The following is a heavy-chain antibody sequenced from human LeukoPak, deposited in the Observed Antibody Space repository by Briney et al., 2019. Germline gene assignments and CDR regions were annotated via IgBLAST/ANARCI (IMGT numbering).Heavy chain of an antibody. CDR3: AAGAAQGAFGI. CDR1: GGSIRSYY. D-gene: IGHD1-26*01. CDR2: IYYSGST. Sequence: SETLSLTCTVSGGSIRSYYWSWIRQPPGKGLEWIGYIYYSGSTNCNPSLKSRVTISVDTSKNQFSLKLSSVAAADTAVYYCAAGAAQGAFGIWGQGTMVTVSS. J-gene: IGHJ3*02. V-gene: IGHV4-59*01.